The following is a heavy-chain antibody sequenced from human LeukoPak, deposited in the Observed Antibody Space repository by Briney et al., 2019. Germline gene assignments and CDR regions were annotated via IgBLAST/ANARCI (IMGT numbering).Heavy chain of an antibody. D-gene: IGHD7-27*01. CDR3: AKAGNWGGYYYYLDV. CDR1: GYSISSGYY. V-gene: IGHV4-61*01. J-gene: IGHJ6*03. CDR2: IYYSGST. Sequence: PSETLSLTCTVSGYSISSGYYWGWIRQSPGKGLEWIGYIYYSGSTNYNPSLKSRVTISLDTSKNQFSLKLSSVTAADTAVYYCAKAGNWGGYYYYLDVWGKGTTVTVSS.